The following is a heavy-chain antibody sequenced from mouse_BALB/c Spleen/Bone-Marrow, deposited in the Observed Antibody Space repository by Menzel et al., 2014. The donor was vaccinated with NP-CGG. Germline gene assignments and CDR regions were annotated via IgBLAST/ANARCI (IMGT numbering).Heavy chain of an antibody. J-gene: IGHJ3*01. Sequence: QVQLQQSGAELVRPGASVTLSCKASGYTFTDYEMHWLKQTPVHGLEWIGAIDPETGGTAYNQKFKGRATLTIDKPSSTAYMELRSLTSEDSAVYYCTRLDSSGYGAYWGQGTLVTVSA. V-gene: IGHV1-15*01. D-gene: IGHD3-2*01. CDR3: TRLDSSGYGAY. CDR2: IDPETGGT. CDR1: GYTFTDYE.